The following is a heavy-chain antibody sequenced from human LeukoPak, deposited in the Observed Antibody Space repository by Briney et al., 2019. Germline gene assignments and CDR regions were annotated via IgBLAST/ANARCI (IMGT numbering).Heavy chain of an antibody. V-gene: IGHV3-23*01. J-gene: IGHJ4*02. CDR2: ISGSGGST. Sequence: GGSLRLSCAASGFTFSSYAMSWVRQAPGKGLEWVSAISGSGGSTYYADSVKGRFTISRDNSKNTLYLQMNSLRAEDTAVYYCARASYSSSWYHFDYWGQGTLVTVSS. CDR1: GFTFSSYA. D-gene: IGHD6-13*01. CDR3: ARASYSSSWYHFDY.